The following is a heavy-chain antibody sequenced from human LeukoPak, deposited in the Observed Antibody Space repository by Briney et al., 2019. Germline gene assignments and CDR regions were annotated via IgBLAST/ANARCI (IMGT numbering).Heavy chain of an antibody. D-gene: IGHD4-17*01. V-gene: IGHV4-39*01. Sequence: SETLSITCTVSGGSISSSNYYWGWIRQPPGKGLEWIGSIYYSGSTYYNPSLKSRVTISVDTSKNQFSLKLSSVTAADTAVYYCARTTTGSNWFDPWGQGTLVTVSS. CDR2: IYYSGST. CDR1: GGSISSSNYY. CDR3: ARTTTGSNWFDP. J-gene: IGHJ5*02.